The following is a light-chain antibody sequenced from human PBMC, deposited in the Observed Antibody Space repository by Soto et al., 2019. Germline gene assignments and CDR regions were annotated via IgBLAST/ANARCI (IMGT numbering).Light chain of an antibody. Sequence: QSALTQPASVSGSPGQSITIFCTGTSSDVGGYNYVSWYQQRPGKPPKLMIYDVTNRPSGVSNRFSGSKSGSTASLTISGLQAEDEGDYYCSSYTKRNTVVFGGGTKLTVL. V-gene: IGLV2-14*03. CDR3: SSYTKRNTVV. J-gene: IGLJ3*02. CDR2: DVT. CDR1: SSDVGGYNY.